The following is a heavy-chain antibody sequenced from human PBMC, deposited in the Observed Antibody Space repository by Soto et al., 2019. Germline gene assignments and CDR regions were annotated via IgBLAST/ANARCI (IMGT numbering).Heavy chain of an antibody. D-gene: IGHD1-1*01. CDR1: GGSISSSSYY. Sequence: QLQLQESGPGLVKPSETLSLTCTVSGGSISSSSYYWGWIRQPPGKGLEWIGSIYYSGSTYYNPSLKSRVTISVDTSKNQFSLKLSSVTAADTAVYYCARPQEDDNTQNNWFDPWGQGTLVTVSS. V-gene: IGHV4-39*01. CDR3: ARPQEDDNTQNNWFDP. J-gene: IGHJ5*02. CDR2: IYYSGST.